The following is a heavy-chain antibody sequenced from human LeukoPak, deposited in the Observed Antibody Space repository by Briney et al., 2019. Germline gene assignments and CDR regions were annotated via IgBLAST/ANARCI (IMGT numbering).Heavy chain of an antibody. CDR1: GFTFSSYG. V-gene: IGHV3-30*18. D-gene: IGHD2-8*01. Sequence: GGSLRLSCAASGFTFSSYGMHWVRQAPGKGLEWVAVISYDGSNKYYADSVKGRFAISRDNSKNSLYLQMNSLRTEDTALYYCAKDAYCTNGVCYTYNWFDPWGQGTLVTVSS. CDR3: AKDAYCTNGVCYTYNWFDP. J-gene: IGHJ5*02. CDR2: ISYDGSNK.